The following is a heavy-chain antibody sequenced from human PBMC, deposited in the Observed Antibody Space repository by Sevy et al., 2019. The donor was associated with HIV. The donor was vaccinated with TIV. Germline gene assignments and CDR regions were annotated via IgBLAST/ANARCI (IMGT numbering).Heavy chain of an antibody. CDR3: VRGDCSGGSCYAGDAFDI. CDR1: GYTFTGYY. CDR2: INPNSGGT. D-gene: IGHD2-15*01. V-gene: IGHV1-2*02. J-gene: IGHJ3*02. Sequence: ASVKVSCKASGYTFTGYYMHWVRQAPGQGLEWMGWINPNSGGTNYAQKFQGRVTMTRDTSISTAYMELSRLRSDDTAVYYCVRGDCSGGSCYAGDAFDIWGQGTMVTVSS.